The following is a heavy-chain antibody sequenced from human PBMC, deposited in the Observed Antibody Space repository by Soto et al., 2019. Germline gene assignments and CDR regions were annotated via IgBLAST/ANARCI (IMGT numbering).Heavy chain of an antibody. CDR1: GFTFGSHG. CDR3: ARYFRGSGRYFFDY. D-gene: IGHD6-19*01. Sequence: PGGSLRLSCVASGFTFGSHGMHWVRQAPGKGLEWVAVISYDETNEHYVDSVKGRFTISRDNAKNSLYLQLNSLRAEDTAVYYCARYFRGSGRYFFDYWGQGTLVTVSS. CDR2: ISYDETNE. J-gene: IGHJ4*02. V-gene: IGHV3-30*03.